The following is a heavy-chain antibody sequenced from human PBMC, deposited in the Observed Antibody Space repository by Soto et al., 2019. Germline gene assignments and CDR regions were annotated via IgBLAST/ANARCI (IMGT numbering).Heavy chain of an antibody. Sequence: ASVKVSCKASGYTFTSYDINWVRQATGQGLEWMGWMNPNSGNTGYAQKFQGRVTMTRNTSISTAYMELSSLRSEDTAVYYCAAIGYSGYDFSSGRRYYYYMDVWGKGTTVTVSS. V-gene: IGHV1-8*01. CDR2: MNPNSGNT. J-gene: IGHJ6*03. CDR3: AAIGYSGYDFSSGRRYYYYMDV. CDR1: GYTFTSYD. D-gene: IGHD5-12*01.